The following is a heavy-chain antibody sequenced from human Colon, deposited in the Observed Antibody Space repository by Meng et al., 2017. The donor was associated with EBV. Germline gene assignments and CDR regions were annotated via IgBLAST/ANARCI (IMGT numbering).Heavy chain of an antibody. CDR2: INHSSSN. J-gene: IGHJ4*02. CDR1: AACVTNCGYS. D-gene: IGHD4/OR15-4a*01. CDR3: AGGTSTWCNKGFDL. V-gene: IGHV4-30-2*01. Sequence: LQVPVVGSGSAEATQVVSLTVVVSAACVTNCGYSVSWIRQAPGKGLEWFGYINHSSSNQSNPSLKTRVTISVDTSKNQFTLKLISGIGADTAVYYCAGGTSTWCNKGFDLWGQGTLVTVSS.